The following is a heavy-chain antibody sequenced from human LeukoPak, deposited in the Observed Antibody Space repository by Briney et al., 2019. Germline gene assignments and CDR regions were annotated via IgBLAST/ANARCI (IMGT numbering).Heavy chain of an antibody. CDR3: ATDRPSGKFDWLLYPPYYYYGMDV. Sequence: SVTVSCKASGGTFSSYAISWVRQAPGQGLEWMGGIIPIFGTANYAQKFQGRVTITADESTSTAYMELSSLRSEDTAVYYCATDRPSGKFDWLLYPPYYYYGMDVWGQGTTVTVSS. CDR1: GGTFSSYA. J-gene: IGHJ6*02. D-gene: IGHD3-9*01. V-gene: IGHV1-69*13. CDR2: IIPIFGTA.